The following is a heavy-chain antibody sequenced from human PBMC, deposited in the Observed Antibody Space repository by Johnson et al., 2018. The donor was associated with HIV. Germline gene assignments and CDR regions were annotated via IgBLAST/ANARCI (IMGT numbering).Heavy chain of an antibody. D-gene: IGHD6-13*01. CDR3: ARFRSSNWFDAFDI. CDR1: GFTVSSNY. J-gene: IGHJ3*02. V-gene: IGHV3-53*01. CDR2: IYSGGST. Sequence: VQLVESGGGLIQPGGSLRLSCAASGFTVSSNYMSWVRQAPGKGLEWVSVIYSGGSTYYADSVKGRFTISRDNSKNTLYLQMNSLRAGDTAVYYCARFRSSNWFDAFDIWGQGTMVTVSA.